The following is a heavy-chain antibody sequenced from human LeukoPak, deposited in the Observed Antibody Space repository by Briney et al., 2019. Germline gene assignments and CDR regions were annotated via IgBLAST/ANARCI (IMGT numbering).Heavy chain of an antibody. CDR2: IYYSGST. D-gene: IGHD2-15*01. CDR3: ARASMGVVVVAATRYHPYYFDY. J-gene: IGHJ4*02. V-gene: IGHV4-39*01. CDR1: GGSISSSSYS. Sequence: SETLSLTCTVSGGSISSSSYSWGWIRQPPGKGLEWIGSIYYSGSTYYNPSLKSRVTISVDTSKNQFSLKLSSVTAADTAVYYCARASMGVVVVAATRYHPYYFDYWGQGTLVTVSS.